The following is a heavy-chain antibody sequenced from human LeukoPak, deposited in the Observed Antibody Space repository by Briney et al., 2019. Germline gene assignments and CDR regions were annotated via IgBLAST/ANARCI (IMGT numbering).Heavy chain of an antibody. CDR2: IYPGDSDT. J-gene: IGHJ4*02. V-gene: IGHV5-51*01. D-gene: IGHD5-18*01. Sequence: GESLKISCRGSGYSFTSYWIGCGRRLPGDGLVWMGIIYPGDSDTRYSPSFQGQVTISADKSISTAYLQWSSLKASDTAMYYCARLIRPTAMAYFDYWGQGTLVTVSS. CDR1: GYSFTSYW. CDR3: ARLIRPTAMAYFDY.